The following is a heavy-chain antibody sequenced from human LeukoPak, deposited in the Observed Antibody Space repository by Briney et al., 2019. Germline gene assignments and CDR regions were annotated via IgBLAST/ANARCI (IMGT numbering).Heavy chain of an antibody. Sequence: SQTLSLTCTVSGASISSGSYYWSWIRQPPGKGLEWIGEINHSGSTNYNPSLKSRVTISVDTSKNQFSLKLSSVTAADTAVYYCASSPVGATDYWGQGTLVTVSS. D-gene: IGHD1-26*01. V-gene: IGHV4-39*07. CDR3: ASSPVGATDY. CDR2: INHSGST. J-gene: IGHJ4*02. CDR1: GASISSGSYY.